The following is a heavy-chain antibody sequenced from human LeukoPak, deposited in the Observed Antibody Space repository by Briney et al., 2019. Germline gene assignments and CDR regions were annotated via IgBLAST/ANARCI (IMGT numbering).Heavy chain of an antibody. Sequence: PSETLSLTCAVYGGSFSGYYWSWIRQPPGKGLEWIGRIYTSGSTNYNPSLKSRVTISVDTSKNQFSLKLSSVTAADTAVYYCARTTGVAAAGTLFDYWGQGTLVTVSS. V-gene: IGHV4-59*10. CDR2: IYTSGST. D-gene: IGHD6-13*01. CDR3: ARTTGVAAAGTLFDY. CDR1: GGSFSGYY. J-gene: IGHJ4*02.